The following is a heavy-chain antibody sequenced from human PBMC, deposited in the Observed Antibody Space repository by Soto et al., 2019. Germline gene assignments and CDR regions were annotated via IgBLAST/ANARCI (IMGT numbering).Heavy chain of an antibody. CDR2: IDYSGST. D-gene: IGHD3-10*01. J-gene: IGHJ4*02. Sequence: SETLSLTCTVSVRSISTYYWNWVRQPPGKGLEWIGCIDYSGSTKYNPSLKSRVFISVDMTKNQVSLELSSVTAVDTAVYYCAREGYYAPLDYWGQGALVTVSS. CDR3: AREGYYAPLDY. CDR1: VRSISTYY. V-gene: IGHV4-59*01.